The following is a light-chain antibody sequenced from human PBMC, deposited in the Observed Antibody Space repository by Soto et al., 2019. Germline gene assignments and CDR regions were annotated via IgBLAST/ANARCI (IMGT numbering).Light chain of an antibody. CDR3: HQTYGIPRT. Sequence: DIQMTQSPSSLSASVGDRVTITCRASQRISSYLNWYQQKPGKAPKLLIYAASSLQSGVPSRFSGSGSGANFTLIISSLQPEDFATYYCHQTYGIPRTFGGGTKVEIK. J-gene: IGKJ4*01. CDR1: QRISSY. CDR2: AAS. V-gene: IGKV1-39*01.